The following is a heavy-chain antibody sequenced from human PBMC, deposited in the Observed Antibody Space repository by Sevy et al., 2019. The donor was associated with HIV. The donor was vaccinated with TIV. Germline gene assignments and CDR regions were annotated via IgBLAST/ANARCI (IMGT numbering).Heavy chain of an antibody. J-gene: IGHJ4*02. CDR1: GFIFSGSP. D-gene: IGHD6-6*01. CDR2: IAQDAEIK. V-gene: IGHV3-30*04. CDR3: ARDRRIGVPDYFDD. Sequence: GGSLRLSCVGSGFIFSGSPMHWVRQRPGVGLEWVAVIAQDAEIKLYTPSVEGRFTISRDNAKNTVSLQMDSLTSDDTGMYYCARDRRIGVPDYFDDWGRGTLVTVSS.